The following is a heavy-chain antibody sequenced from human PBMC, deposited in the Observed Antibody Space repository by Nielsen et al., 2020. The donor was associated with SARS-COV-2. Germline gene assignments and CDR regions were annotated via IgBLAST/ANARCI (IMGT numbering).Heavy chain of an antibody. Sequence: VRQMPGKGLEWMGRIDPSDSYTNYSPSFQGHVTISADKSISTAYLQWSSLKASDTAMYYCARHDRPLLVTAIRDNWFDPWGQGTTVTVSS. CDR3: ARHDRPLLVTAIRDNWFDP. J-gene: IGHJ5*01. V-gene: IGHV5-10-1*01. D-gene: IGHD2-21*02. CDR2: IDPSDSYT.